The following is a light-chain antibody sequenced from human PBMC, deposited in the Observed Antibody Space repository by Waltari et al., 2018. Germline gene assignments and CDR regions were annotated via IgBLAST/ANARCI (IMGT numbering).Light chain of an antibody. CDR3: SSYTSSNTLL. J-gene: IGLJ2*01. V-gene: IGLV2-14*01. CDR1: SSDVGGFDF. Sequence: QSALTQPASVSGSLGQSVTISCTGNSSDVGGFDFVSWYQRHSGEAPTLIIFGVIRRPSGVSNRFSGSKSGNTASLTISGLQAEDWADYYCSSYTSSNTLLFGGGTTLTVL. CDR2: GVI.